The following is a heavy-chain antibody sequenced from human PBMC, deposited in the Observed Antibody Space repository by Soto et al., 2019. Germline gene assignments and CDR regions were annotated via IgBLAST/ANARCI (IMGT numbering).Heavy chain of an antibody. CDR2: ISAYNGNT. CDR3: ARDQGTAARMAADY. V-gene: IGHV1-18*01. Sequence: VASVKVSCKASGYTFTSYGISWVRQAPGQGLEWMGWISAYNGNTNYAQKLQGRVTMTTDTSTSTDYMELRSLRSDDTAVYYCARDQGTAARMAADYWGQGTLVTVSS. J-gene: IGHJ4*02. D-gene: IGHD6-6*01. CDR1: GYTFTSYG.